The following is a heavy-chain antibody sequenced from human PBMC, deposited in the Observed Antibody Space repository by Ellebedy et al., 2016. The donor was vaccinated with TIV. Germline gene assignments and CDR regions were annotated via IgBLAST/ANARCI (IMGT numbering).Heavy chain of an antibody. D-gene: IGHD4-11*01. CDR1: GYSFTSYW. J-gene: IGHJ3*02. Sequence: GESLKISCKGSGYSFTSYWIGWVRQMPGKGLEWMGIIYPGASDTRYSPSFQGQVTISADKSISTAYLQWSSLKASDTAMYYCARQIYDSSDAFDIWGQGTMVTVSS. CDR2: IYPGASDT. V-gene: IGHV5-51*01. CDR3: ARQIYDSSDAFDI.